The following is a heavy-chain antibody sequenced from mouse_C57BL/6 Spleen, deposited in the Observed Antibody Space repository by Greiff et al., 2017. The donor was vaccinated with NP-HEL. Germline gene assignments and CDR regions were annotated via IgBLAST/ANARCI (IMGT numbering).Heavy chain of an antibody. CDR1: GYTFTDYY. CDR3: ARRDYYGSYWYFDV. V-gene: IGHV1-19*01. Sequence: EVQLQQSGPVLVKPGASVKMSCKASGYTFTDYYMNWVKQSHGKSLEWIGVINPYNGGTSYNQKFKGKATLTVDKSSSTAYMELNSLTSEDSAVYYCARRDYYGSYWYFDVWGTGTTVTVSS. D-gene: IGHD1-1*01. CDR2: INPYNGGT. J-gene: IGHJ1*03.